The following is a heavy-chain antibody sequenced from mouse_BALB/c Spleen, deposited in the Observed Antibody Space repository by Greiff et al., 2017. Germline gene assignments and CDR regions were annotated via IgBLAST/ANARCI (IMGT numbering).Heavy chain of an antibody. Sequence: EVKLMESGGGLVKPGGSLKLSCAASGFTFSSYGMSWVRQTPDKRLELVATINSNGGSTYYPDSVKGRFTISRDNAKNTLYLQMSSLKSEDTAMYYCARDRGYSWFAYWGQGTLVTVSA. CDR3: ARDRGYSWFAY. J-gene: IGHJ3*01. V-gene: IGHV5-6-3*01. CDR1: GFTFSSYG. D-gene: IGHD2-14*01. CDR2: INSNGGST.